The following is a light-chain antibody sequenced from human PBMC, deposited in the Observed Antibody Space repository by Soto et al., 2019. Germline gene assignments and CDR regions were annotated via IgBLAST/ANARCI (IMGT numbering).Light chain of an antibody. Sequence: DRDMRHYRANLAASGVLTVNITFRASQSISSWLAWYQQKPGKAPKLLIYEASSLESGVPSRFSGSGSGTEFTLTISSLQPDDFATYYCQQYNSYRTFGQGTKVDI. J-gene: IGKJ1*01. V-gene: IGKV1-5*03. CDR1: QSISSW. CDR3: QQYNSYRT. CDR2: EAS.